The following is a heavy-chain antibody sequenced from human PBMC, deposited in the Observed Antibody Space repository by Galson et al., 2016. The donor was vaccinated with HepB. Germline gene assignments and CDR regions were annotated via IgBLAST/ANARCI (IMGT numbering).Heavy chain of an antibody. CDR2: ISPDGGHR. J-gene: IGHJ4*02. CDR3: AREDWGDAARGGYDL. D-gene: IGHD1-26*01. CDR1: GFPFSKCP. Sequence: SLRLSCAASGFPFSKCPMHWVRQAPGEGLEWMAMISPDGGHRQYIDSVRGRFTISRDNSKNTLYLQMNSLRAEDTAVYFCAREDWGDAARGGYDLWGQGTLVSVSS. V-gene: IGHV3-30-3*01.